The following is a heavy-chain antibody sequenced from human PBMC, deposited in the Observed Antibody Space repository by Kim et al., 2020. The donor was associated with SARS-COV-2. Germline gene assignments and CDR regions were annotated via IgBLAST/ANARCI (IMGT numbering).Heavy chain of an antibody. D-gene: IGHD2-2*01. CDR1: GFTFSSYA. J-gene: IGHJ4*01. CDR2: ISSNGGST. CDR3: ARGLGYCSSTSCSPYFD. Sequence: GGSLRLSCAASGFTFSSYAMHWVRQAPGKGLEYVSAISSNGGSTYYANSVKGRFTISRDNSKNTLYLQMGSLRAEDMAVYYCARGLGYCSSTSCSPYFD. V-gene: IGHV3-64*01.